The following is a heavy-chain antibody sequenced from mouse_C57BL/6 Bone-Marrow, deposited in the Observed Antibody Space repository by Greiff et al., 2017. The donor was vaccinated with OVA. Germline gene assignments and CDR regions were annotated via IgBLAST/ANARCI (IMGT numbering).Heavy chain of an antibody. Sequence: EVMLVESGGDLVKPGGSLKLSCAASGFTFSSYGMSWVRQTPDKRLEWVATISSGGSYTYYPDSVKGRFTISRDNAKNTLYLQMSSLKSEDTAVYYCARRGLGFAYWGQGTLVTVSA. CDR3: ARRGLGFAY. D-gene: IGHD3-1*01. V-gene: IGHV5-6*02. J-gene: IGHJ3*01. CDR2: ISSGGSYT. CDR1: GFTFSSYG.